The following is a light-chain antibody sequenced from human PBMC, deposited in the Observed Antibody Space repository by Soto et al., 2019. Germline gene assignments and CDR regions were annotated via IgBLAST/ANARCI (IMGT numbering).Light chain of an antibody. V-gene: IGLV2-23*01. CDR2: EDT. CDR1: SSEVRTYNL. CDR3: CSYASSRTYV. Sequence: QSVLTQPASVSGSPGQSITISCTGTSSEVRTYNLVSWYQQHPGNAPKLVIYEDTKRPSGVSNRFSGSKSGNTASLTISVLQAEDEADYYCCSYASSRTYVFGTGTKVTVL. J-gene: IGLJ1*01.